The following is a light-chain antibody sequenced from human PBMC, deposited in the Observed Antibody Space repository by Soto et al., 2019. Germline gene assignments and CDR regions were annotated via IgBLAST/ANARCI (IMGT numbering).Light chain of an antibody. V-gene: IGKV3-20*01. CDR1: QNVSSNL. CDR2: GAS. CDR3: QQYTDWPWGT. Sequence: TVLAQSPGTLSLSPGERATLSCRASQNVSSNLLVWYQQHPGQAPRLLIYGASSRATGIPDRFSGSGSGTDFSLTIRRLEPDDFAVYYCQQYTDWPWGTFGGGTKVDIK. J-gene: IGKJ4*01.